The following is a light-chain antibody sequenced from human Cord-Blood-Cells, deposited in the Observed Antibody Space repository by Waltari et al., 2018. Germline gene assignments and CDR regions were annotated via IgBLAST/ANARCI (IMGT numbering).Light chain of an antibody. CDR3: CSYAGSYTWV. J-gene: IGLJ3*02. Sequence: QSALTQPGPVSGSPGQSVTISCTGTSSDVGGYNYVPWYQQHPGKAPKLMIYDVSKRPSGVPDRFSGSKSGNTASLTISGLQAEDEADYYCCSYAGSYTWVFGGGTKLTVL. CDR2: DVS. V-gene: IGLV2-11*01. CDR1: SSDVGGYNY.